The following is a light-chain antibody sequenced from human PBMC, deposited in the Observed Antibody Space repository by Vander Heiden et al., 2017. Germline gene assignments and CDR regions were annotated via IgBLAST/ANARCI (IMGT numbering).Light chain of an antibody. CDR1: TSRLQFNGYNV. CDR3: MQAQQTPPT. J-gene: IGKJ5*01. V-gene: IGKV2-28*01. Sequence: DIVMTQAPLPLPGTPGEGAAIAFRSSTSRLQFNGYNVLSWYLQKQGHSPQLLIYLGSFRASRVPDRFIGSGSGTDFTLQISRVEAEDVGVYYCMQAQQTPPTFGQGTRLEIK. CDR2: LGS.